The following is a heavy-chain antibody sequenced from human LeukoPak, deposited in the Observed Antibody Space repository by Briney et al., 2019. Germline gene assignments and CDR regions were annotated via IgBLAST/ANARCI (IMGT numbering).Heavy chain of an antibody. J-gene: IGHJ4*02. CDR2: ISGSGGST. Sequence: QPGGSLRLSCAASGFTFSSYAMSWVRQAPGKGLEWVSAISGSGGSTYYADSVKGRFTISRDNSENTLYLQMNSLRAEDTAVYYCARVRSGYYGSGSYREHYCGPGTLVTVSS. V-gene: IGHV3-23*01. CDR1: GFTFSSYA. D-gene: IGHD3-10*01. CDR3: ARVRSGYYGSGSYREHY.